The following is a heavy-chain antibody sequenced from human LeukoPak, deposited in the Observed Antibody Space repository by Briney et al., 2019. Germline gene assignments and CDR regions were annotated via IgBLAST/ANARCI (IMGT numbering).Heavy chain of an antibody. Sequence: GESLQISFKASGYAFTRNWIGWVRPMPGKGLEWMGIIYPGDSDTRYSPSFQGQVTISADKSISTVYLHWSSLKASDTAMYYCARQSDNSGYYPYYYMDVWGKGTTVTVSS. J-gene: IGHJ6*03. D-gene: IGHD3-22*01. CDR1: GYAFTRNW. V-gene: IGHV5-51*01. CDR3: ARQSDNSGYYPYYYMDV. CDR2: IYPGDSDT.